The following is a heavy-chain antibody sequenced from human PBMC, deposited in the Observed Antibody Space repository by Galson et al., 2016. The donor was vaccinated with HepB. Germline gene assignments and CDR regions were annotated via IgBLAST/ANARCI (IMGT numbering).Heavy chain of an antibody. J-gene: IGHJ4*03. Sequence: SLRLSCAASGFVFSASGMNWVRQAPGKGLEWVSYISSSSTYIYYSDSLKARFTISRDNAENSLYLQMNSLRVEDTAVYYCARDRAYCTNNICPSHFDYWGQGTLVTVSS. CDR1: GFVFSASG. CDR3: ARDRAYCTNNICPSHFDY. CDR2: ISSSSTYI. D-gene: IGHD2-8*01. V-gene: IGHV3-21*01.